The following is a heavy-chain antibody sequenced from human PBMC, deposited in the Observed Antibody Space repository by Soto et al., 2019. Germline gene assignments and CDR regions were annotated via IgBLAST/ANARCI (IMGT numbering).Heavy chain of an antibody. D-gene: IGHD3-16*02. CDR3: ATPGDYDYIWGSYRPFDY. V-gene: IGHV3-23*01. CDR1: GFTFSSYA. Sequence: PGGSLRLSCAASGFTFSSYAMSWVRQAPGKGLEWVSAISGSGGSTYYADSVKGRFTISRDSSKNTLYLQMNSLRAEDTAVYYCATPGDYDYIWGSYRPFDYWGQGTLVTVSS. J-gene: IGHJ4*02. CDR2: ISGSGGST.